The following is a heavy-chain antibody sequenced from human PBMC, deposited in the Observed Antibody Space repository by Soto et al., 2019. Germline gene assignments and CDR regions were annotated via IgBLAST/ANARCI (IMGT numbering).Heavy chain of an antibody. D-gene: IGHD6-13*01. CDR2: IYHSGST. CDR1: GGSISSGGYS. J-gene: IGHJ4*02. V-gene: IGHV4-30-2*01. CDR3: ARSHAGAHITAAVH. Sequence: QLQLQESGSGLVKPSQTLSLTCAVSGGSISSGGYSWSWIRQPPGKGLEWIGYIYHSGSTYYNPSLKSRVTIXVXRXXNQFSLKLSSVTAADTAVYYGARSHAGAHITAAVHWGQGTLVTVSS.